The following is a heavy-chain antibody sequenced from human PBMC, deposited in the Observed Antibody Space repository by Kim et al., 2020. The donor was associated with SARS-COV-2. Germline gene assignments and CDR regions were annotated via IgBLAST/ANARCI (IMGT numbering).Heavy chain of an antibody. V-gene: IGHV1-69*13. Sequence: SVKVSCKASGGTFSSYAISWVRQAPGQGLEWMGGIIPIFGTANYAQKFQGRVTITADESTSTAYMELSSLRSEDTAVYYCAREGNQDYYDSSGYLFWGQGTLVTVSS. CDR1: GGTFSSYA. D-gene: IGHD3-22*01. J-gene: IGHJ4*02. CDR2: IIPIFGTA. CDR3: AREGNQDYYDSSGYLF.